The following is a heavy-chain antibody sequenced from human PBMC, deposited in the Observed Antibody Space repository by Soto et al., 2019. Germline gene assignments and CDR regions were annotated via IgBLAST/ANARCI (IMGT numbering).Heavy chain of an antibody. CDR1: GLTFSDYY. J-gene: IGHJ4*02. Sequence: QVQLVESGGGLVKPGGYLRVSCAASGLTFSDYYMSWIRQAPGKGLEWVSYISSSSSYTNYADSVKGRFTISRDNAKNSLYLQMNSLRAEDTAVYYCARDHHRYSGYDYVDYWGQETLVTVSS. V-gene: IGHV3-11*05. D-gene: IGHD5-12*01. CDR2: ISSSSSYT. CDR3: ARDHHRYSGYDYVDY.